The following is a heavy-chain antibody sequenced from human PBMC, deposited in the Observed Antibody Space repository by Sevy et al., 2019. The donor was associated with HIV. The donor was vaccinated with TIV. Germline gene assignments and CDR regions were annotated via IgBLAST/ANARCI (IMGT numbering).Heavy chain of an antibody. J-gene: IGHJ4*02. Sequence: ASVKVSCKASGGTSSNYALSWARQAPGQGLEWMGGIIPIFGTTNFAQTFQGRVTITADEFTSTAYMELSSLRSADTAVYYCARTPILVIPGATDLYFDNWGQGTLVTVSS. D-gene: IGHD2-2*01. CDR2: IIPIFGTT. V-gene: IGHV1-69*13. CDR1: GGTSSNYA. CDR3: ARTPILVIPGATDLYFDN.